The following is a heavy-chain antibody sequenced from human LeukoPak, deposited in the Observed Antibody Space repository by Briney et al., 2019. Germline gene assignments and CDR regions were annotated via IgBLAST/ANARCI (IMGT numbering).Heavy chain of an antibody. D-gene: IGHD4-17*01. Sequence: ASVKVSCKASGYTFSAYCMHWVRQAPGQGLEWMGWINPNSGGTNYAQKFQGRVTMTRDTSISTAYMELSRLRSDDTAVYYCARDKVTTVTTADYWGQGTLVTVSS. CDR2: INPNSGGT. V-gene: IGHV1-2*02. J-gene: IGHJ4*02. CDR3: ARDKVTTVTTADY. CDR1: GYTFSAYC.